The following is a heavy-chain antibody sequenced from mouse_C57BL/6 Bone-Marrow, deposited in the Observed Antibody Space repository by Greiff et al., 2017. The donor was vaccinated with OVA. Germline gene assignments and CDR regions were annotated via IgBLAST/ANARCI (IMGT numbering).Heavy chain of an antibody. CDR3: TTWSTMPTTY. Sequence: EVQLQQSGAELVRPGASVKLSCTASGFNIKDDYMHWVKQRPEQGLEWIGWIDPENGDTEYASKFQGKATITADTSSNTAYLQLSSLTSEDTAVYYCTTWSTMPTTYWGQGTLVTVSA. CDR1: GFNIKDDY. D-gene: IGHD2-1*01. CDR2: IDPENGDT. J-gene: IGHJ3*01. V-gene: IGHV14-4*01.